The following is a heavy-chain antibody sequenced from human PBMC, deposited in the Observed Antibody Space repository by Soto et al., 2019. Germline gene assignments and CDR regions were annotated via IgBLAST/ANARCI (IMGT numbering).Heavy chain of an antibody. V-gene: IGHV4-34*01. J-gene: IGHJ5*02. D-gene: IGHD4-4*01. CDR1: GGSFSCYY. CDR3: ARGWRAGLTTQSHNWFDP. CDR2: INHSGST. Sequence: PSETLSLTGDVYGGSFSCYYWSGIRQPPGKWLEWIGEINHSGSTNYNPSLKSRGTISVDTSKNQFSLKLSSVTAADTAVYYCARGWRAGLTTQSHNWFDPWAQGTLVPVSS.